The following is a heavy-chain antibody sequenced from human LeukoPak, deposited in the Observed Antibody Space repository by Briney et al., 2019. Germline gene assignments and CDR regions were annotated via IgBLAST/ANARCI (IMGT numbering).Heavy chain of an antibody. CDR1: GFTFCSYA. CDR3: AREPDDAFDI. V-gene: IGHV3-30*04. Sequence: GGTLRLSCAASGFTFCSYAMHWVRQAPGKGLEWVAVISYDGSNKYYADSVKGRFTISRDNSKNTLYLQMNSLRAEDTAVYYCAREPDDAFDIWGQGTMVTASS. CDR2: ISYDGSNK. D-gene: IGHD1-14*01. J-gene: IGHJ3*02.